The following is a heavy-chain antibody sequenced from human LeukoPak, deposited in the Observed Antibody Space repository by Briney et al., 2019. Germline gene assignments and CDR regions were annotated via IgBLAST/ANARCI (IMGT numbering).Heavy chain of an antibody. CDR3: ARETAARQYFDY. J-gene: IGHJ4*02. CDR1: GGSISSYY. D-gene: IGHD6-6*01. V-gene: IGHV4-59*06. CDR2: IYYSGST. Sequence: SETLSLTCTVSGGSISSYYWSWIRQHPGKGLEWIGYIYYSGSTYYNPSLKSRVTISVDTSKNQFSLKLSSVTAADTAVYYCARETAARQYFDYWGQGTLVTVSS.